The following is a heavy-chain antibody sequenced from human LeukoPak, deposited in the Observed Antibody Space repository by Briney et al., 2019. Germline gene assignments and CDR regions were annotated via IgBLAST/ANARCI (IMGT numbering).Heavy chain of an antibody. CDR3: ARSLEFSGIHVWASEDNWFDP. V-gene: IGHV1-69*04. D-gene: IGHD3-16*01. CDR2: IIPILGIA. Sequence: SVKVSCKASGGTFSSYAISWVRQAPGQGLEWMGRIIPILGIANYAQKFQGRVTITADKSTSTAYMELSSLRSEDTAVYYCARSLEFSGIHVWASEDNWFDPWGQGTLVTVSS. CDR1: GGTFSSYA. J-gene: IGHJ5*02.